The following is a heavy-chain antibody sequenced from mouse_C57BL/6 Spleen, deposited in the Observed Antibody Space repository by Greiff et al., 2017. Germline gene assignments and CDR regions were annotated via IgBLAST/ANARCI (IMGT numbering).Heavy chain of an antibody. J-gene: IGHJ2*01. CDR1: GYTFTDYY. CDR3: ASYDGYSSFDY. Sequence: VQLQQSGPELVKPGASVKISCKASGYTFTDYYMNWVKQSHGKSLEWIGDINPNNGGTSYNQKFKGKATLTVDKSSSTAYMELRSLTSEDSAVYYCASYDGYSSFDYWGQGTTLTVSS. V-gene: IGHV1-26*01. CDR2: INPNNGGT. D-gene: IGHD2-3*01.